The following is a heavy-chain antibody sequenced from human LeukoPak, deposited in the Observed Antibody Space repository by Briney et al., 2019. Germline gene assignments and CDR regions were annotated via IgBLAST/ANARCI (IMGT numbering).Heavy chain of an antibody. CDR3: AKNHEALRASDAFDI. CDR1: RFTFSSYV. D-gene: IGHD3-16*02. J-gene: IGHJ3*02. V-gene: IGHV3-23*01. CDR2: ISDSGGNT. Sequence: GGSLRLSCAASRFTFSSYVMTWVRQAPGKGLEWVSGISDSGGNTYYADSVKGRFTISRDNSKNTLYLQMNSLRAEDTAVYYCAKNHEALRASDAFDIWGQGTMVTVSS.